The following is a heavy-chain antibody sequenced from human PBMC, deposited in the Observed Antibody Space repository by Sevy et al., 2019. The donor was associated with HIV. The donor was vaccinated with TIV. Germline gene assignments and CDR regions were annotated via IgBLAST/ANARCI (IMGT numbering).Heavy chain of an antibody. CDR2: ISGSGGYT. V-gene: IGHV3-23*01. CDR1: GFTFSGYA. Sequence: GGSLRLSCAASGFTFSGYAMTWVRQVPGKGLEWVSTISGSGGYTYYADSVKGRFTISRDNSKNTLYLQMNSLRAEDTAVYYCAKEFMVQGVIITPGPNWFDPWGQGTLVTVSS. D-gene: IGHD3-10*01. CDR3: AKEFMVQGVIITPGPNWFDP. J-gene: IGHJ5*02.